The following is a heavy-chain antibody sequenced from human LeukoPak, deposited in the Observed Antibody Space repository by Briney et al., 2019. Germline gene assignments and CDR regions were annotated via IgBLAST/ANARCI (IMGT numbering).Heavy chain of an antibody. D-gene: IGHD6-19*01. V-gene: IGHV7-4-1*02. CDR3: ARVETISSGWYYFDY. CDR2: INTNTGNP. Sequence: PRASVKVSCKASGYTFTSYGISWVRQAPGQGLEWMGWINTNTGNPTYAQGFTGRFVFSLDTSVSTAYLQISSLKAEDTAVYYCARVETISSGWYYFDYWGQGTLVTVSS. CDR1: GYTFTSYG. J-gene: IGHJ4*02.